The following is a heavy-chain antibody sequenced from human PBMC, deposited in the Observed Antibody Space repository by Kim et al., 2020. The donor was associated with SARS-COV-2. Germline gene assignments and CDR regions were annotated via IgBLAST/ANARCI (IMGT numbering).Heavy chain of an antibody. Sequence: GGSLRLSCAASGFTFSSYAMSWVRQAPGKGLEWVSAISGSGGSTYYADSVKGRFTISRDNSKNTLYLQMNSLRAEDTAVYYCAKVVYCSSTSCPPGHYYYYYGMDVWGQGTTVTVSS. CDR3: AKVVYCSSTSCPPGHYYYYYGMDV. D-gene: IGHD2-2*01. V-gene: IGHV3-23*01. CDR2: ISGSGGST. J-gene: IGHJ6*02. CDR1: GFTFSSYA.